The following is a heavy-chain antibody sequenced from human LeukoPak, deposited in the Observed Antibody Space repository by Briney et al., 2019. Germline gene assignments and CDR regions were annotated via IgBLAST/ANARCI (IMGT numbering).Heavy chain of an antibody. CDR2: ISSSSNTI. J-gene: IGHJ3*02. CDR1: GFTFSNYN. Sequence: PGGSLRLSCAASGFTFSNYNMNWVRQAPGKGLEWVSYISSSSNTIYYADSVKGRFTISRDNSKNTLYLQMNSLRSEDTAVYYCARGDDPDAFDIWGQGTMVTVSS. CDR3: ARGDDPDAFDI. V-gene: IGHV3-48*01. D-gene: IGHD2-21*01.